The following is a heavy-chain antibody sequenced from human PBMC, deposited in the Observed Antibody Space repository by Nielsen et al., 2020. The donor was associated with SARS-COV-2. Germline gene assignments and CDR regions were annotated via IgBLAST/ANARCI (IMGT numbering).Heavy chain of an antibody. J-gene: IGHJ5*02. V-gene: IGHV1-3*01. CDR3: ASQYCSSTSCYLRGGFDP. CDR2: INAGNGNT. CDR1: GYTFTSYA. D-gene: IGHD2-2*01. Sequence: ASVNVSCKASGYTFTSYAMHWVRQAPGQRLERMGWINAGNGNTKYSQKFQGRVTITRDTSASTAYMELSSLRSEDTAVYYCASQYCSSTSCYLRGGFDPWGQGTLVTVSS.